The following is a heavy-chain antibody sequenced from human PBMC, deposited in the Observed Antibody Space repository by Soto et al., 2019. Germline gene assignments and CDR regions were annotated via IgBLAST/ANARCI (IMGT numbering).Heavy chain of an antibody. D-gene: IGHD3-22*01. CDR3: ARVDRFYYYYGMDV. J-gene: IGHJ6*02. CDR2: IYYSGST. Sequence: SETLSLTCTVSGGSISSGDYYWSWIRQPPGKGLEWIGYIYYSGSTYYNPSLKSRVTISVDTSKNQFSLKLSSVTAADTAVYYCARVDRFYYYYGMDVWGQGTTVTVSS. V-gene: IGHV4-30-4*01. CDR1: GGSISSGDYY.